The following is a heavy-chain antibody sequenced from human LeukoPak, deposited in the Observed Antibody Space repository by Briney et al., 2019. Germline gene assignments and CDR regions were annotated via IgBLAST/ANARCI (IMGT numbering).Heavy chain of an antibody. CDR2: INQDGSEK. CDR3: ARVAGAYYGSGSYNDY. Sequence: PGGSLRLSCAASGFTFNNYWMSWVRQAPGKGLEWVANINQDGSEKYYVDSVKGRFTISRDNSKNTLYLQMNRLRAEDTAVYYCARVAGAYYGSGSYNDYWGQGTLVTVSS. J-gene: IGHJ4*02. D-gene: IGHD3-10*01. V-gene: IGHV3-7*01. CDR1: GFTFNNYW.